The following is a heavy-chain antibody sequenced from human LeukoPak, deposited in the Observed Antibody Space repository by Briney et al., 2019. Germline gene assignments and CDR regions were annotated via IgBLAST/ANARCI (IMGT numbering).Heavy chain of an antibody. J-gene: IGHJ4*02. Sequence: SVKVSCKASGGTFSSYAVSWVRQAPGQGLEWMGRIIPIFGTANYAQKFQGRVTITTDESTSTAYMELSSLRSEDTAVYYCARAAAGTEGYFDYWGQGTLVTVSS. CDR1: GGTFSSYA. CDR3: ARAAAGTEGYFDY. CDR2: IIPIFGTA. V-gene: IGHV1-69*05. D-gene: IGHD6-13*01.